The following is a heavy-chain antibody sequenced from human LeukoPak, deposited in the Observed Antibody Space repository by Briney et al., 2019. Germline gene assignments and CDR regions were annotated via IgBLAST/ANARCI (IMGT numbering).Heavy chain of an antibody. V-gene: IGHV3-23*01. CDR2: ISGSGGST. J-gene: IGHJ4*02. CDR1: GFTFSSYA. D-gene: IGHD4-23*01. Sequence: GGSLRLSCAASGFTFSSYAMSWVRQAPGKGLEWVSAISGSGGSTYYADSVKGRFTISRDNAKNSLYLQMNSLRAEDTAVYYCARDLAYGGNSIDYWGQGTLVTVSS. CDR3: ARDLAYGGNSIDY.